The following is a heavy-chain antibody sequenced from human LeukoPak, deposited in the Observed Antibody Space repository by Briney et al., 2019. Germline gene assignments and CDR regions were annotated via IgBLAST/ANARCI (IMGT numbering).Heavy chain of an antibody. CDR2: INHSGST. CDR3: ARIHYYDSSGYYPFDY. J-gene: IGHJ4*02. Sequence: SKTLSLTCAVYGGSFSGYYWSWIRQPPGKGLEWIGEINHSGSTNYNPSLKSRVTISVDTSKNQFSLKLSSVTAADTAVYYCARIHYYDSSGYYPFDYWGQGTLVTVSS. V-gene: IGHV4-34*01. D-gene: IGHD3-22*01. CDR1: GGSFSGYY.